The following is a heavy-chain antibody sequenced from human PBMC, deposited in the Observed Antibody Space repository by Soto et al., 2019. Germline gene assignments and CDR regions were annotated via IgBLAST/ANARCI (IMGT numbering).Heavy chain of an antibody. V-gene: IGHV3-23*01. CDR1: GFTFSTSA. D-gene: IGHD1-1*01. CDR3: AKSLDINWKNWFDP. Sequence: QLLESGGGLAQPGGSLTPSCAASGFTFSTSAMNWVRQAPGKGLEWVSLISDSGGRTHYADSVKGRFTISRDNSKNTLYLQMNSLRAEDTAVYYCAKSLDINWKNWFDPWGQGTLVTVSS. CDR2: ISDSGGRT. J-gene: IGHJ5*02.